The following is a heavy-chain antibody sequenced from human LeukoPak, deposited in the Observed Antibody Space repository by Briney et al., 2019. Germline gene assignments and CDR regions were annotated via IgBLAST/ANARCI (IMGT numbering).Heavy chain of an antibody. CDR2: RSIYNGNT. D-gene: IGHD6-6*01. J-gene: IGHJ4*02. CDR1: GGTFSSYA. V-gene: IGHV1-18*01. CDR3: ARGGPFPSGSSSREYYLDY. Sequence: ASVKVSCKASGGTFSSYAISWVRQAPGQGLEWMGWRSIYNGNTDYKLQGRVTMTTDTSASTAYMEVRSLRSDDTAVYYCARGGPFPSGSSSREYYLDYWGQGTLVTVSS.